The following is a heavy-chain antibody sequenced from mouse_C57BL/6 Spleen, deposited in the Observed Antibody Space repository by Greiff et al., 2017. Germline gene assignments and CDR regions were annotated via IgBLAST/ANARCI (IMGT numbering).Heavy chain of an antibody. V-gene: IGHV1-72*01. CDR2: IDPNSGGT. CDR1: GYTFTSYW. Sequence: QVQLKQPGAELVKPGASVKLSCKASGYTFTSYWMHWVKQRPGRGLEWIGRIDPNSGGTKYNEKFKSKATLTVDNPSSTAYMPRSSLTSEDSAVYYCARSGSFRGYGYYDYAMDYWGQGTSVTVSS. J-gene: IGHJ4*01. CDR3: ARSGSFRGYGYYDYAMDY. D-gene: IGHD2-3*01.